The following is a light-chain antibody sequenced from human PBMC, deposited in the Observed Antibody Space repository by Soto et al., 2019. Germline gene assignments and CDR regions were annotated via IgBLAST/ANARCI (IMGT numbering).Light chain of an antibody. J-gene: IGKJ1*01. Sequence: DIQMTQSPSTLSSSVGYRVTMTCRSSQIIGDSLAWYQQKPGKAPYLLISDVSSLERGVPSRFSGSGSGTEFTLTISSMQPDDFATFYCQQYNGYSRTFGQGTKVDIK. CDR2: DVS. CDR1: QIIGDS. CDR3: QQYNGYSRT. V-gene: IGKV1-5*01.